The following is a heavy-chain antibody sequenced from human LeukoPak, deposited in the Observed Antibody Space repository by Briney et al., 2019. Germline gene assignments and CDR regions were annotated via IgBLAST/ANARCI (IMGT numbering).Heavy chain of an antibody. V-gene: IGHV3-23*01. CDR1: GITLSNYG. CDR2: ISERGGNT. D-gene: IGHD3-10*01. Sequence: SGGSLRLSCVVSGITLSNYGMSWVRQAPGKGLEWVSGISERGGNTNYADSVKGRFIISRDTSKNTLYLQMNSLRVEDTAVYFCAKRGIVIRAVIIIGFHKEAYYFDYWGQGIPVTVSS. J-gene: IGHJ4*02. CDR3: AKRGIVIRAVIIIGFHKEAYYFDY.